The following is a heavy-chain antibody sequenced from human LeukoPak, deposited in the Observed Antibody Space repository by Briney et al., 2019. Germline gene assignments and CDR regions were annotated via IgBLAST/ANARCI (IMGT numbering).Heavy chain of an antibody. D-gene: IGHD1-26*01. CDR1: GLAFSTYD. CDR3: ARESGIMVGDYYYYYMDV. Sequence: GGSLRLSCTASGLAFSTYDMNWVRQAPGKGLEWVSSISGGSSYIYYIDSVKGRFTISRDNAKNSLYLQMESLSAEDTAVYYCARESGIMVGDYYYYYMDVWGIGTTVTVSS. V-gene: IGHV3-21*01. CDR2: ISGGSSYI. J-gene: IGHJ6*03.